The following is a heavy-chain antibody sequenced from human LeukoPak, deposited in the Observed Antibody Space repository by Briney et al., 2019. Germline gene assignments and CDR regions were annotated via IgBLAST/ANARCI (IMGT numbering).Heavy chain of an antibody. CDR1: GYTLTELS. D-gene: IGHD5-18*01. CDR2: FDPEDGET. Sequence: ASVKVSCKVSGYTLTELSMHWVRQAPGKGREWMGGFDPEDGETIYAQKFQGRVTMTEDTSTDTAYMELSSLRSEDTAVYYCARLGSYGYYFDYWGQGTLVTVSS. CDR3: ARLGSYGYYFDY. V-gene: IGHV1-24*01. J-gene: IGHJ4*02.